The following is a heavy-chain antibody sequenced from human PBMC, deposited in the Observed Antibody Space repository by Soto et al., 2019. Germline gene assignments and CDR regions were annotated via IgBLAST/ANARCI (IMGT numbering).Heavy chain of an antibody. CDR2: INPNSGGT. Sequence: ASVKVSCKASGYTFTGYYIHWVRQAPGQGLEWMGWINPNSGGTNYVQKFQGRVTMTRDTSISTAYMELSRLRSDDTAVYYCARLILPLDITVLPAASYDYWGQRTQVTVSS. D-gene: IGHD2-2*01. CDR3: ARLILPLDITVLPAASYDY. V-gene: IGHV1-2*02. CDR1: GYTFTGYY. J-gene: IGHJ4*02.